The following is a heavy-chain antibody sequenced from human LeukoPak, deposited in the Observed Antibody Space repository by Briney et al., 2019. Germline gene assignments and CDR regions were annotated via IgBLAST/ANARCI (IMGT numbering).Heavy chain of an antibody. CDR3: ARGSRDDHITFDD. V-gene: IGHV3-53*01. CDR1: GFTASRNY. D-gene: IGHD5-24*01. CDR2: IHSGGDT. Sequence: GGSLRLSCAATGFTASRNYMNWIRQPPGKGLEWVSIIHSGGDTRYADSVQGRFTISRDNSKNTVYLQMNSLRAEDTAVYYCARGSRDDHITFDDWGQGTRVTVSS. J-gene: IGHJ4*02.